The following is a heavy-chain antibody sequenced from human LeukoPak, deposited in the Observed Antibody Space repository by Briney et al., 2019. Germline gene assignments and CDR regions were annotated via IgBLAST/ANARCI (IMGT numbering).Heavy chain of an antibody. Sequence: GGSLRLSCAASGFTFSSYWMHWVRQAPGKGLEWVSAISGSGGSTYYADSVKGRFTISRDNSKNTLYLQMNSLRAEDTAVYYCAKCGGYYWFGAFDIWGQGTMVTVSS. J-gene: IGHJ3*02. CDR2: ISGSGGST. V-gene: IGHV3-23*01. D-gene: IGHD3-3*01. CDR1: GFTFSSYW. CDR3: AKCGGYYWFGAFDI.